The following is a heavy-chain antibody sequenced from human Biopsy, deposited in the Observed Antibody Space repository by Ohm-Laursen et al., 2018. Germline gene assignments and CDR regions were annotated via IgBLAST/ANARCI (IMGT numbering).Heavy chain of an antibody. CDR3: TRAEAGSGSLLYFDY. Sequence: SLRLSCAASGFTFSDYFMSWVRQAPGKGLVWVSRINSDGSSTNYADAVKGRFTISRDNAKNTVFLQMNSLRAEDTAVYYCTRAEAGSGSLLYFDYWGQGTLVTVSS. CDR1: GFTFSDYF. J-gene: IGHJ4*02. V-gene: IGHV3-74*01. CDR2: INSDGSST. D-gene: IGHD3-10*01.